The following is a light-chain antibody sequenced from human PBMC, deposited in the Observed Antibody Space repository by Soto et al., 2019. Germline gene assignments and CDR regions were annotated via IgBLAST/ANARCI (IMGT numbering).Light chain of an antibody. J-gene: IGKJ2*01. V-gene: IGKV3-11*01. Sequence: EIVLTQSPATLSLSPGERATLSCRASESIRTFLAWYQQKPGQAPRLLIYGASNRATGIPARFSGSGSGADFSLTISSLEPEDFAVYYCQLRSNWPPYTFGQGTKLEIK. CDR3: QLRSNWPPYT. CDR2: GAS. CDR1: ESIRTF.